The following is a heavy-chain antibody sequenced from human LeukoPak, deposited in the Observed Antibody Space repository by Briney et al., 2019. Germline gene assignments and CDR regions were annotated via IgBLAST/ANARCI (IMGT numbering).Heavy chain of an antibody. D-gene: IGHD3-22*01. CDR2: ISYDGSNK. V-gene: IGHV3-30*18. CDR1: GFTFSSYG. J-gene: IGHJ6*02. Sequence: GRSLRLSCAASGFTFSSYGMHWVRQAPGKGLEWVAVISYDGSNKYYADSVKGRFTISRDNSKNTLYLQMSSLRAEDTAVYYCAKGREYYDSSGYHGMDVWGQGTTVTVSS. CDR3: AKGREYYDSSGYHGMDV.